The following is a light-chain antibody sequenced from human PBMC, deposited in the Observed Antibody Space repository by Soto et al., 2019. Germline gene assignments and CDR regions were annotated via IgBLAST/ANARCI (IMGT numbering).Light chain of an antibody. CDR1: QNINNY. Sequence: EIVLTQSPATLSLSPGDTATLSCRASQNINNYLAWYQQKSGQAPRLLIFDASNRATGIPPRFSGRGSGTDFTLTISSLEPEDFAVYYCQQRTDWHPLTFGGGTKVEVK. CDR2: DAS. J-gene: IGKJ4*01. CDR3: QQRTDWHPLT. V-gene: IGKV3-11*01.